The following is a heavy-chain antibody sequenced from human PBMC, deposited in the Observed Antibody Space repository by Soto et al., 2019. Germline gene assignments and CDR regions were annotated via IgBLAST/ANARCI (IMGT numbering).Heavy chain of an antibody. Sequence: EVQLLESGGGVVQPGGSLRLSCAASGFTFSAYAMSWVRQAPGKGLQWVSGVGGSDTDKHYADSVRGRFTVSRDNFKNKLYLQMNSLRADDTDVYYCAKDAAAVNGVWDPFDMWGQGTEVPVSS. CDR1: GFTFSAYA. V-gene: IGHV3-23*01. D-gene: IGHD2-8*01. CDR2: VGGSDTDK. CDR3: AKDAAAVNGVWDPFDM. J-gene: IGHJ3*02.